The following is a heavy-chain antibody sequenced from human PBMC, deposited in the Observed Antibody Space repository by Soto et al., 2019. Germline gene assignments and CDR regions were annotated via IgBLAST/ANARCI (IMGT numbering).Heavy chain of an antibody. V-gene: IGHV3-53*01. CDR3: ATREAPFDY. CDR1: GFTFSSKY. J-gene: IGHJ4*02. Sequence: GGSLRLSCAASGFTFSSKYMSWVRQAPGKGLEWVSLIQSGGPTYYADSVKGRFTISRDNSKNTLYLQMNSLRAEDTAVYYCATREAPFDYWGQGTLVTVSS. CDR2: IQSGGPT.